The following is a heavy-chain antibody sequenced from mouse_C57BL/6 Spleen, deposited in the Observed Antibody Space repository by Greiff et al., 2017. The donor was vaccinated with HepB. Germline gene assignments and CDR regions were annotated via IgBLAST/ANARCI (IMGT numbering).Heavy chain of an antibody. V-gene: IGHV1-52*01. CDR2: IDPYDSET. J-gene: IGHJ3*01. CDR1: GYTFTSYW. CDR3: ARDDYEDAVFAY. Sequence: QVQLQQPGAELVRPGSSVKLSCKASGYTFTSYWMHWVKQRPIQGLEWIGNIDPYDSETHYNHKFKDKATLTVDKSSSTAYMQLSSLTSEDSAVYDCARDDYEDAVFAYWGQGTLVTVSA. D-gene: IGHD2-4*01.